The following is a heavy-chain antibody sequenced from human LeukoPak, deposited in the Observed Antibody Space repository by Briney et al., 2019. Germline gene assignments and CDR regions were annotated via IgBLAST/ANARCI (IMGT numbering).Heavy chain of an antibody. CDR3: AKDALVGAFGGYYYYMDI. J-gene: IGHJ6*03. V-gene: IGHV3-21*01. CDR1: GFTFSSYS. D-gene: IGHD1-26*01. CDR2: ISSSSSYI. Sequence: GGSLRLSCAASGFTFSSYSMNWVRQAPGKGLEWVSSISSSSSYIYYADSVKGRFTISRDNSKNTLYLQMNSLRAEYTAVYYCAKDALVGAFGGYYYYMDIWGKGTTVTSSS.